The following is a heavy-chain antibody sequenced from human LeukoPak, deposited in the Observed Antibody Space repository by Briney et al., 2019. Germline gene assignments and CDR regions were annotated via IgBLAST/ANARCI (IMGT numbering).Heavy chain of an antibody. CDR1: GGTFSSYA. J-gene: IGHJ4*02. Sequence: SVKVSCKASGGTFSSYAISWVRQAPGQGLEWMGGIIPIFGTANYAQKFQGRVTITADESTSTAYMELSSLRSEDTAVYYCARGYDSSGYLFDYWGQGTLVTVSS. CDR3: ARGYDSSGYLFDY. V-gene: IGHV1-69*13. D-gene: IGHD3-22*01. CDR2: IIPIFGTA.